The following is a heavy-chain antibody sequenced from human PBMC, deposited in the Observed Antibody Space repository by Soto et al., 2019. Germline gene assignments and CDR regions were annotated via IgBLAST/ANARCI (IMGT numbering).Heavy chain of an antibody. CDR1: GFTFSDYA. D-gene: IGHD1-26*01. Sequence: EVQLLESGGGLVQPGGSLRLSCAASGFTFSDYAMTWVRQAPGKGLEWVSGISFSGSTTNYADSVKGRFTISRNNSTNTVFLQMNHLRADDTAVYYCANDQTGGGSVIPTTLDYWGLGTLVTVSS. V-gene: IGHV3-23*01. CDR3: ANDQTGGGSVIPTTLDY. J-gene: IGHJ4*02. CDR2: ISFSGSTT.